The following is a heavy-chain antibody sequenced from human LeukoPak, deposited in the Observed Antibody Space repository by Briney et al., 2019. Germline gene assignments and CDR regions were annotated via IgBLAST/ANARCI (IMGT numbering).Heavy chain of an antibody. V-gene: IGHV4-59*01. D-gene: IGHD5-18*01. CDR3: ARGGGLYSYGYFGYFDY. J-gene: IGHJ4*02. CDR2: IYYSGST. CDR1: GGSISSYY. Sequence: PSETLSLTCTVSGGSISSYYWGWIRQPPGKGLEWIGYIYYSGSTNYNPSLKSRVTISVDTSKNQFSLKLSSVTAADTAVYYCARGGGLYSYGYFGYFDYWGQGTLVTVSS.